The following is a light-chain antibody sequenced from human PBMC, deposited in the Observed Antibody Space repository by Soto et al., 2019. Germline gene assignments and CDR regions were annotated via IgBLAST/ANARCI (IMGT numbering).Light chain of an antibody. Sequence: QSVLTQPPSASGTPGQRVTISCTGTTSNVGGNTEIWCQQLPATAPHMLIYCNDRRPSRVPDRFSGSKSGTSASPATSGLQSEDEAEYYCAVWDDSLNGWVFGGGTQLTVL. J-gene: IGLJ3*02. CDR2: CND. CDR3: AVWDDSLNGWV. CDR1: TSNVGGNT. V-gene: IGLV1-44*01.